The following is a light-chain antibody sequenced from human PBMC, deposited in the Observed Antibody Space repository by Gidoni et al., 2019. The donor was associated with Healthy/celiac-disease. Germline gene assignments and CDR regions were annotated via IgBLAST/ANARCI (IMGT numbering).Light chain of an antibody. Sequence: EIVLTQSPGTLSLSPGDRATPARRASQSVSSSYFAWYKQKPGHAPRLLIDGASSRATGIPDRFSGSGSATAFTLTISRLEPEDLAVYYCQQYGSSPGITFGQGTRLEIK. CDR3: QQYGSSPGIT. V-gene: IGKV3-20*01. J-gene: IGKJ5*01. CDR2: GAS. CDR1: QSVSSSY.